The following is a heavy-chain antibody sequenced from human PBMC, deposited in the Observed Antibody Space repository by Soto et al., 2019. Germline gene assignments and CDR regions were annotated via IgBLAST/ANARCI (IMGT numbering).Heavy chain of an antibody. CDR3: ARAYGGFDNGLDV. Sequence: SETLFLTCTVSGDSIRSYYWTWIRQPPGKGLELIGYIYYSGSTRYNPSLKSRVTISVDMSKNQFSLKLSSVIAADTAVYYCARAYGGFDNGLDVWGQGTAVTVS. CDR1: GDSIRSYY. V-gene: IGHV4-59*01. CDR2: IYYSGST. D-gene: IGHD5-12*01. J-gene: IGHJ6*02.